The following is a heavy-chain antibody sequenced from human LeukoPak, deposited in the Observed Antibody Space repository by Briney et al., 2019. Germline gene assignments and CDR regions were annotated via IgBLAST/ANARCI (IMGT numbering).Heavy chain of an antibody. Sequence: PSETLSLTCTVSGGSISSSSYYWGWIRQPPGKGLEWIGSIYYSGSTYYNPSLKSRVTISVDTSKNQFSLKLSSVTAADTAVYYCDGVGLGGSYEYGTTDYWGQGTLVTVSS. V-gene: IGHV4-39*07. D-gene: IGHD5-18*01. CDR2: IYYSGST. CDR3: DGVGLGGSYEYGTTDY. J-gene: IGHJ4*02. CDR1: GGSISSSSYY.